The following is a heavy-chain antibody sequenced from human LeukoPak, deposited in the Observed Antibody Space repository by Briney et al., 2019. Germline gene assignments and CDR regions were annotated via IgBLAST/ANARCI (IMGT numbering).Heavy chain of an antibody. Sequence: PGGSLRLSCAASGFTFSSYGMHWVRQAPGKGLEWVAFIRYDGSNKYYADSVKGRFTISRDNSKNTLYLQMNGLRAEDTAVYYCAKDGRYGGVHWFDPWGQGTLVTVSS. V-gene: IGHV3-30*02. CDR1: GFTFSSYG. CDR2: IRYDGSNK. CDR3: AKDGRYGGVHWFDP. J-gene: IGHJ5*02. D-gene: IGHD4-23*01.